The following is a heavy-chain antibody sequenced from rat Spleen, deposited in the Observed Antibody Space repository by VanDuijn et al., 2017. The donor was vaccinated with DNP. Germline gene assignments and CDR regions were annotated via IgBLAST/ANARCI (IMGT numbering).Heavy chain of an antibody. CDR1: GFTFSAYY. CDR3: ARRDGSYYFDY. V-gene: IGHV5S11*01. D-gene: IGHD1-3*01. CDR2: IGSPAYAP. J-gene: IGHJ2*01. Sequence: EVQLVESGGGLVQPGRSLKLSCAASGFTFSAYYMAWVRQAPAKGLEWVAYIGSPAYAPYYADSVKGRFTISRDNAKSTPYLQMNSLRSEETATYYCARRDGSYYFDYWGQGVMVTVSS.